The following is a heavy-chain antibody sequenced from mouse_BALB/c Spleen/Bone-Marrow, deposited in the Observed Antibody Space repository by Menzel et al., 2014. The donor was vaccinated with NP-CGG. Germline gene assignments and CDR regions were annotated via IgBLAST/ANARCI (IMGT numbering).Heavy chain of an antibody. CDR1: GFTFSNYW. D-gene: IGHD2-10*02. CDR3: TRRGYGNDY. V-gene: IGHV6-6*02. Sequence: EVQLQQSGGGLVQPGGSMKLSCVASGFTFSNYWMNWVRQSPEKGLEWVAEIRMKSNNYATHYAESVKGRFTISRDDSKSSVYLQMNNLRAEDTGIYYCTRRGYGNDYWGQGTTLTVSS. CDR2: IRMKSNNYAT. J-gene: IGHJ2*01.